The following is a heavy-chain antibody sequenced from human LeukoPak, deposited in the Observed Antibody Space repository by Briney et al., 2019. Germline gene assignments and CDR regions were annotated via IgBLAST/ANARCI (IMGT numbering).Heavy chain of an antibody. D-gene: IGHD2-21*02. CDR3: ASYCGGDCYFAFDI. V-gene: IGHV3-53*01. CDR2: IYSGGST. Sequence: PGGSLRLSCAASGFTVSSNYMSWVRQAPGNGLEWVSVIYSGGSTYYADSVKGRFTISRDNSKNTLYLQMNSLRAEDTAVYYCASYCGGDCYFAFDIWGQGTMVTVSS. CDR1: GFTVSSNY. J-gene: IGHJ3*02.